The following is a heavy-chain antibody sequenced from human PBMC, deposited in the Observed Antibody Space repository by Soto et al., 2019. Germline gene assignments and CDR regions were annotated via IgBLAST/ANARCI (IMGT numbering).Heavy chain of an antibody. D-gene: IGHD6-13*01. V-gene: IGHV3-7*05. CDR3: ATLAAAGTYYYYYYGMDV. Sequence: GGSLRLSCAASGFTFSSYWMSWVRQAPGKGLEWVANIKQDGSEKYYVDSVKGRFTISRDNAKNSLYLQMNSLRAEDTAVYYCATLAAAGTYYYYYYGMDVWGQGTTVTVSS. CDR1: GFTFSSYW. CDR2: IKQDGSEK. J-gene: IGHJ6*02.